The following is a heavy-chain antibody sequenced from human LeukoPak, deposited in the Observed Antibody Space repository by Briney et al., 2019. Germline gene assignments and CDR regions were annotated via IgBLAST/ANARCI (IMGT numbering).Heavy chain of an antibody. CDR2: IYTSGST. Sequence: ASETLSLTCTVSGGSISSYYWSWIRQPAGKGLEWIGRIYTSGSTNYNPSLKSRVTMSVDTSKNQFSLKLSSVTAADTAVYYCAREQPRPRRTVTIYNFDYWGQGTLVTVSS. V-gene: IGHV4-4*07. J-gene: IGHJ4*02. D-gene: IGHD4-17*01. CDR3: AREQPRPRRTVTIYNFDY. CDR1: GGSISSYY.